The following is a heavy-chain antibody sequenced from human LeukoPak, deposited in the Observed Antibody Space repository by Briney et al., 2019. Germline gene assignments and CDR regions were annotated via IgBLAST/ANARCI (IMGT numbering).Heavy chain of an antibody. D-gene: IGHD5-12*01. CDR2: MHNSGSS. Sequence: SETLSLSCTVSGASTRHFYWSWIRQPPGKGLEWIGYMHNSGSSKHSPSLKSRVTISIDTSKNQFSLQLTSVTAAGTAIYYCARSAEWLRNAFDIWGQGTMVSVSS. CDR1: GASTRHFY. V-gene: IGHV4-59*01. CDR3: ARSAEWLRNAFDI. J-gene: IGHJ3*02.